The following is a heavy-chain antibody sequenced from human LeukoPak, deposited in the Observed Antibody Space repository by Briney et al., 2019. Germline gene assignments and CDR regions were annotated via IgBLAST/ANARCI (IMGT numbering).Heavy chain of an antibody. Sequence: ASVKVSCKASGYTFSSYGVNWLRQAPGQGLEWMGWISAYNGNTNYAQKFQGRVTMTTDTSTGTAYMELRSLRSEDTAVYYCARGGSTLYYYYYGMDVWGQGTTVTVSS. CDR3: ARGGSTLYYYYYGMDV. CDR1: GYTFSSYG. V-gene: IGHV1-18*01. D-gene: IGHD6-13*01. J-gene: IGHJ6*02. CDR2: ISAYNGNT.